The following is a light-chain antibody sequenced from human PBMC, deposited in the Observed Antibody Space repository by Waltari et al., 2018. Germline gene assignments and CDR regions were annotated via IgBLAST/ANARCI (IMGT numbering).Light chain of an antibody. CDR2: GRY. Sequence: SSELTQEPAVSVALGQTVTITCQGDSLRKYYAGWYQQKPGQAPLLVIHGRYTRPSGIPDRFSASRSGDTASLTITGTQAEDEADYYCNSRDISAKHHVLFGGGTKLTVL. CDR3: NSRDISAKHHVL. V-gene: IGLV3-19*01. J-gene: IGLJ2*01. CDR1: SLRKYY.